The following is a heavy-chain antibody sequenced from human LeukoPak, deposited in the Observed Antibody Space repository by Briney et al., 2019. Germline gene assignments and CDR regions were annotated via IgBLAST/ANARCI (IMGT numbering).Heavy chain of an antibody. V-gene: IGHV4-59*08. CDR3: GAESERWLVRS. CDR1: GGSISSYY. CDR2: IYYSGST. Sequence: SETLSLTCTVSGGSISSYYWSWIRQPPGKGLEWIGYIYYSGSTNYNPSLKSRVTISVDTSKNQFSLKLSSVTAADTAVYYCGAESERWLVRSWGQGTLVTVSS. D-gene: IGHD6-19*01. J-gene: IGHJ4*02.